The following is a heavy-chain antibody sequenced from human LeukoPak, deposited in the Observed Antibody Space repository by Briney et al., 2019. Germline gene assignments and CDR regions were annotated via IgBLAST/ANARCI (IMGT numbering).Heavy chain of an antibody. V-gene: IGHV3-33*01. CDR2: IWFDGSTQ. D-gene: IGHD1-20*01. CDR1: GFAFSSYG. J-gene: IGHJ5*02. CDR3: VRDPQINWNRPSPLS. Sequence: GGSLRLSCAASGFAFSSYGMHWVRQAPGKGLEWVSVIWFDGSTQYYTDSVKGRFTISRDNSKNTLFLQMNSLRAEDTAIYYCVRDPQINWNRPSPLSWGQGTLVTVSS.